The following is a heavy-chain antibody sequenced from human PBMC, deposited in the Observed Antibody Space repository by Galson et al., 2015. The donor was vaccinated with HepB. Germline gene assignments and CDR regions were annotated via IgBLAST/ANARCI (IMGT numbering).Heavy chain of an antibody. Sequence: PALVKPTQTLTLTCTFSGFSLSASGMCVSWIRQPPGKALEWLARIDWDDDKYYSTSLKTRLTISKDTSKNQVVLTMTNMDPVDTATYYCARIRPIYDILTGHASDAFDIWGQGTMVTVSS. CDR2: IDWDDDK. CDR3: ARIRPIYDILTGHASDAFDI. D-gene: IGHD3-9*01. CDR1: GFSLSASGMC. V-gene: IGHV2-70*11. J-gene: IGHJ3*02.